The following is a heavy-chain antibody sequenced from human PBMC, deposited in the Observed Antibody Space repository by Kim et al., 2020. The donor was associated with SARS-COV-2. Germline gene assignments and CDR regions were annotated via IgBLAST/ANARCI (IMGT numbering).Heavy chain of an antibody. J-gene: IGHJ6*02. CDR2: IRSRPHAGTT. CDR1: GFIIGDYA. V-gene: IGHV3-49*03. Sequence: GGSLRLSCRASGFIIGDYAMSWFRQAPGKGLEWVGFIRSRPHAGTTDYAASVKGRFTISRDDSENIAYLQTNSLKTEDTAVYYCSRDDNGPGGRNGLDVWGRGTTVTVSS. D-gene: IGHD2-8*01. CDR3: SRDDNGPGGRNGLDV.